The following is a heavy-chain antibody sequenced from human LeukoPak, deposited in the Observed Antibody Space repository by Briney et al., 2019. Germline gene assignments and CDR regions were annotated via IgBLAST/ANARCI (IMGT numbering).Heavy chain of an antibody. Sequence: GGSLRLSCAPSGFTFSRHGMHWVRQAPGKGLEWVAIISNDGSRKYYAHSVEGRFTISRDNSKNTLYLQMNSLRAEDTAVYYCAVIAGSYESRQINWFDPWGQGTLVTVSS. D-gene: IGHD1-26*01. CDR3: AVIAGSYESRQINWFDP. CDR1: GFTFSRHG. CDR2: ISNDGSRK. V-gene: IGHV3-30*03. J-gene: IGHJ5*02.